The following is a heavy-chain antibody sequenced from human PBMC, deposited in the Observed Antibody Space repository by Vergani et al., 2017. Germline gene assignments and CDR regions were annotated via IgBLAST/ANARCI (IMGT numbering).Heavy chain of an antibody. Sequence: QITLKESSPTLVKPTQTLTLTCTLSGFSLTTPGVGVAWIRQPPGKALEWLAIIYWNDDVRYKPSLNNRLTITKDTAKNQVVLTMTKKDPVDTGTYYCARQGGKAAGYFDLWGPGSLVTVSS. V-gene: IGHV2-5*01. CDR1: GFSLTTPGVG. D-gene: IGHD6-13*01. CDR3: ARQGGKAAGYFDL. CDR2: IYWNDDV. J-gene: IGHJ4*02.